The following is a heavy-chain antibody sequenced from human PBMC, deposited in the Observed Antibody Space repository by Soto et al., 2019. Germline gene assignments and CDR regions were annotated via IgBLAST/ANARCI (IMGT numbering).Heavy chain of an antibody. CDR1: GYALTSYY. CDR3: ARSYGYDAFDI. D-gene: IGHD6-25*01. CDR2: INPSGGST. J-gene: IGHJ3*02. V-gene: IGHV1-46*01. Sequence: GASVKVSCKASGYALTSYYMHWVRQAPGQGLEWMGIINPSGGSTSYAQKFQGRVTMTRDTSTSTVYMELSSLRSEDTAVYYCARSYGYDAFDIWGQGTMVTVSS.